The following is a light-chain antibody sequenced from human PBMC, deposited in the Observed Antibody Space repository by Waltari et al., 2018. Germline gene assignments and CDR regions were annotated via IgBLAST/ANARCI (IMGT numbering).Light chain of an antibody. J-gene: IGKJ4*01. V-gene: IGKV3-11*01. CDR2: DAS. CDR3: QQRSTWPSLT. Sequence: EIVLTQSPATLSLSPGESVTLSCRASQSVSRHLAWYQQRHGQAPRLLIYDASNRAPGIPARFSGSGSGTDFTLTISSLEPEDFAVYYGQQRSTWPSLTFGGGTKVGIK. CDR1: QSVSRH.